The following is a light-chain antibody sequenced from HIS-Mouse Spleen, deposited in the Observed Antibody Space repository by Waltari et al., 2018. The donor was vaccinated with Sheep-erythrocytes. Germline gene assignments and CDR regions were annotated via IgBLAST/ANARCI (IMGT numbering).Light chain of an antibody. Sequence: EIVLTQSPGTLSLSPGVRATLSCRASQSVSSSYLAWYQQKPGQAPRLLIYGASSRATGIPDRFSGSGSGTDFTLTISRLEPEDFAVYYCQQYGSSPWPFGQGTKVEIK. CDR3: QQYGSSPWP. CDR1: QSVSSSY. J-gene: IGKJ1*01. CDR2: GAS. V-gene: IGKV3-20*01.